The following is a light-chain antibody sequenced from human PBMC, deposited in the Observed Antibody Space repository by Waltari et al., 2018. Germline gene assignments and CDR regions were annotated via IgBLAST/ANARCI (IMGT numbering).Light chain of an antibody. CDR1: SIHVGSPNL. Sequence: QPALTQPASVSGSPGQSITIHGPGTSIHVGSPNLVSWYQQHPGKAPKLMIYEGSKRPSGVSDRFSASKSGNTASLTISGLQAEDEADYYCCSYAGSSTFVFGGRTKLTVL. CDR2: EGS. V-gene: IGLV2-23*03. CDR3: CSYAGSSTFV. J-gene: IGLJ3*02.